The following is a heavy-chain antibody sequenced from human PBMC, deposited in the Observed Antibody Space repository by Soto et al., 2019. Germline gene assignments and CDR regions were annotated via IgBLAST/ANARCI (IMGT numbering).Heavy chain of an antibody. CDR2: IYYSGST. Sequence: PSETLSLTCTVSGGSISSGDYYWSWIRQPPGKGLEWIGYIYYSGSTYYNPSLKSRVTISVDTSKNQFSLKLSSVTAADTAVYYCARGYSGYGGRVNWFDPWGQGTLVTVS. J-gene: IGHJ5*02. CDR1: GGSISSGDYY. CDR3: ARGYSGYGGRVNWFDP. D-gene: IGHD5-12*01. V-gene: IGHV4-30-4*01.